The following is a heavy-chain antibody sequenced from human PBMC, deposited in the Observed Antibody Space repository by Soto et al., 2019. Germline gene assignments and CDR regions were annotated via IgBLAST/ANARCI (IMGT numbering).Heavy chain of an antibody. V-gene: IGHV1-8*01. D-gene: IGHD3-3*01. CDR1: GYTFTSYD. CDR3: ARGQRYYDFWSGYYTDPVDY. CDR2: MNPNSGNT. Sequence: QVQLVQSGAEVKKPGASVKVSCKASGYTFTSYDINWVRQATGQGLEWMGWMNPNSGNTGYAQKFQGRVTMTRNTSISTAYMELSSLRSEDTAVYYCARGQRYYDFWSGYYTDPVDYWGQGTLVTVSS. J-gene: IGHJ4*02.